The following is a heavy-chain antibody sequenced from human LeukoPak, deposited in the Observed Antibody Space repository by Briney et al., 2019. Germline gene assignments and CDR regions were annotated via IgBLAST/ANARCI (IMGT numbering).Heavy chain of an antibody. D-gene: IGHD3-22*01. V-gene: IGHV3-48*01. CDR3: VKDLGFGMIVPRGFHY. CDR1: GFTFSTYS. J-gene: IGHJ4*02. CDR2: ISSTSRTT. Sequence: GGSLRLSCEASGFTFSTYSMNWVRQAPGKGLEWVSYISSTSRTTYYADSVKGRFTISRDNAKKSLYLEMNGLRAEDTAMYYCVKDLGFGMIVPRGFHYWGQGTLVSVSS.